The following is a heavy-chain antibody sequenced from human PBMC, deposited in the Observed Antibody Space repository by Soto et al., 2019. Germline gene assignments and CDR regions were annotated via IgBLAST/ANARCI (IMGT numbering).Heavy chain of an antibody. J-gene: IGHJ6*02. V-gene: IGHV3-15*01. Sequence: GGSLRLSCAASGFTFSNAWMSWVRQAAGKGLEWVGRIKSKSDGGTTDYAAPGKGRFTISRDDSTNTLYLQMNSLKTEDTAVYYCTTVGEYYDFNYYYGMDVWGQGTTVTVSS. D-gene: IGHD3-3*01. CDR1: GFTFSNAW. CDR3: TTVGEYYDFNYYYGMDV. CDR2: IKSKSDGGTT.